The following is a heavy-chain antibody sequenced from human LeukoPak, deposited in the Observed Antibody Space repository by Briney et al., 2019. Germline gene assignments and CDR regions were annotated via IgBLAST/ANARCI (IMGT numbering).Heavy chain of an antibody. Sequence: PSETLSLTCTVSGGSISISSYYWGWIRQPPGKGLEWIASIYYSGSTYYNPSLKSRVTISVDTSKNQFSLKLSSVTAADTAVYYCARFEGYWQNWFDPWGQGTLVTVSS. J-gene: IGHJ5*02. V-gene: IGHV4-39*01. CDR3: ARFEGYWQNWFDP. D-gene: IGHD2-8*02. CDR2: IYYSGST. CDR1: GGSISISSYY.